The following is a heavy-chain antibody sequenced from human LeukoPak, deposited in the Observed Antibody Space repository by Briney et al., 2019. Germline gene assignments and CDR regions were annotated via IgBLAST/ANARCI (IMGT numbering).Heavy chain of an antibody. Sequence: SGGSLRLSCAASGFTFSSYAMSWVRQAPGKGLEWVSAISGSGGSTYYADSVKGRFTISRDNSKNTLYLQMNSLRAEDTAVYYCAIYDRAPACFDYWGQGTPVTVSS. CDR2: ISGSGGST. D-gene: IGHD5/OR15-5a*01. CDR1: GFTFSSYA. CDR3: AIYDRAPACFDY. V-gene: IGHV3-23*01. J-gene: IGHJ4*02.